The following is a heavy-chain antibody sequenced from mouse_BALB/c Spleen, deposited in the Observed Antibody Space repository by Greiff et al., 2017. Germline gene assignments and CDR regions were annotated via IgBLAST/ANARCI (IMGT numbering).Heavy chain of an antibody. Sequence: EVQLQQSGAELVKPGASVKLSCTASGFNIKDTYMHWVKQRPEQGLEWIGRIDPANGNTKYDPKFQGKATITADTSSNTAYLQLSSLTSEDTAVYYCARGDYYGSSFAYWGQGTLVTVSA. V-gene: IGHV14-3*02. CDR2: IDPANGNT. CDR3: ARGDYYGSSFAY. J-gene: IGHJ3*01. D-gene: IGHD1-1*01. CDR1: GFNIKDTY.